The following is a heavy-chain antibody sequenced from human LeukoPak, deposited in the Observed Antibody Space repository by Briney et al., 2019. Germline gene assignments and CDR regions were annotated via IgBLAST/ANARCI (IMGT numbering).Heavy chain of an antibody. CDR2: IYYISNT. D-gene: IGHD1-26*01. CDR1: GASAGSAGSY. CDR3: ARTQSQSGSYRYYFGY. J-gene: IGHJ4*02. V-gene: IGHV4-61*08. Sequence: SETLSLTCTVSGASAGSAGSYWSWIRQPPGGGLEWIGYIYYISNTNYNPSLKSRVTMSVDPSKNQFSLKLNSVTAADTAVYYCARTQSQSGSYRYYFGYWGQRTLVTVSS.